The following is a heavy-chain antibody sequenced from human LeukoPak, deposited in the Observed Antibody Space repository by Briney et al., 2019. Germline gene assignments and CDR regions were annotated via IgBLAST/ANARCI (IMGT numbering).Heavy chain of an antibody. CDR3: ARETRRRYFDPYYGMDV. J-gene: IGHJ6*02. D-gene: IGHD3-9*01. Sequence: GASVKVSCKASGYTFTSYGISWVRQAPGQGLEWMGWISGYNGNTNYAQKVQGRVPMTTDTSTSTAYMELRSLRSDDTAVYYCARETRRRYFDPYYGMDVWGQGTTVTVS. V-gene: IGHV1-18*01. CDR1: GYTFTSYG. CDR2: ISGYNGNT.